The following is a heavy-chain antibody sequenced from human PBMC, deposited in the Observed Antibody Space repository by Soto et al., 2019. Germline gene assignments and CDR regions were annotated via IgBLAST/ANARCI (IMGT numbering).Heavy chain of an antibody. J-gene: IGHJ6*02. CDR3: ARVRGPYCSGGSGYRAYYYGMDV. CDR2: FDPEDGET. CDR1: GYTLTELS. Sequence: GASVKVSCKVSGYTLTELSMHWVRQAPGKGLEWMGGFDPEDGETIYAQKFQGRVTMTEDTSTDTAYMELSSLRSEDTAVYYCARVRGPYCSGGSGYRAYYYGMDVWGQGTTVTVSS. D-gene: IGHD2-15*01. V-gene: IGHV1-24*01.